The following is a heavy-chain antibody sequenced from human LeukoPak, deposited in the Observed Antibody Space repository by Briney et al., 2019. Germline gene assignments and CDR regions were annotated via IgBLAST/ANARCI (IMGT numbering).Heavy chain of an antibody. CDR3: ARGHPGYASGWPDY. V-gene: IGHV1-8*01. J-gene: IGHJ4*02. D-gene: IGHD6-19*01. CDR2: VSPSSGNT. CDR1: GYSFTSHN. Sequence: ASVKVSCKTSGYSFTSHNINWVRQATGQGLEWMGWVSPSSGNTAYDQKFQGRVTMTRDTSISKAYMELSSLTSEDTAVYCCARGHPGYASGWPDYWGQGTLHTLSS.